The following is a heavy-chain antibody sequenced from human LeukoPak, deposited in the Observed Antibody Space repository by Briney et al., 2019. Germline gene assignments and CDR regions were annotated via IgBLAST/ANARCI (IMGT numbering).Heavy chain of an antibody. CDR3: ARDSLSSSWPDY. CDR1: GFTFSSYG. Sequence: GGSLRLSCAASGFTFSSYGMHWVRQAPGKGLEWVAVIWYDGSNKYYADSVKGRFTISRDNSKNMLYLQMNSLRAEDTAVYYCARDSLSSSWPDYWGQGTLVTVSS. CDR2: IWYDGSNK. V-gene: IGHV3-33*01. J-gene: IGHJ4*02. D-gene: IGHD6-13*01.